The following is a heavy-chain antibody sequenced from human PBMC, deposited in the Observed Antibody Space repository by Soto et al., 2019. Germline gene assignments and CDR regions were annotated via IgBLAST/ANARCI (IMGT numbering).Heavy chain of an antibody. Sequence: ASVKVSCKVSGYTLTELSMHWVRQAPGKGLEWMGGFDPEDGETIYAQKFQGRVTMTEDTSTDTAYMELSSLRSEDTAVYYCATVVLRYFDWSKESVGRWFDPWGQGTQVTVSS. J-gene: IGHJ5*02. CDR1: GYTLTELS. CDR3: ATVVLRYFDWSKESVGRWFDP. CDR2: FDPEDGET. V-gene: IGHV1-24*01. D-gene: IGHD3-9*01.